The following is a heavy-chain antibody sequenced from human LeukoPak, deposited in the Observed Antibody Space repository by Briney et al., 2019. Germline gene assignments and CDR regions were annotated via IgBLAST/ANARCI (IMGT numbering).Heavy chain of an antibody. Sequence: GGSLRLSCAASGFTFSSYGMSWVRQAPGKGLEWVSAISGSGGSTYYADSVKGRFTISRDNAKNSLYLQMNSLRAEDTAVYYCASYRDDAFDIWGQGTMVTVSS. J-gene: IGHJ3*02. CDR2: ISGSGGST. CDR3: ASYRDDAFDI. V-gene: IGHV3-23*01. D-gene: IGHD1-14*01. CDR1: GFTFSSYG.